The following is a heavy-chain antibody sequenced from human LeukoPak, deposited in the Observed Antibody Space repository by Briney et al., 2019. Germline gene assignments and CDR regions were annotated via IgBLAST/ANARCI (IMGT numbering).Heavy chain of an antibody. Sequence: ASVKVSCKASGYTFTGYYMHWVRQAPGQGLEWMGWINPNSGGTKYAQKFQGRVTMTRDTSISAAYMELSRLRSDDTAVYYCAIPYYFGSGSYDYWGQGTLVTVSS. V-gene: IGHV1-2*02. J-gene: IGHJ4*02. D-gene: IGHD3-10*01. CDR2: INPNSGGT. CDR1: GYTFTGYY. CDR3: AIPYYFGSGSYDY.